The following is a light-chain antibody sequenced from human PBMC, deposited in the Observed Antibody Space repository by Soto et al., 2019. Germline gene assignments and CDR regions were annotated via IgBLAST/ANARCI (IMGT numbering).Light chain of an antibody. Sequence: QSALTQSASVSGSPGQSITISCTGTSSDVGSYNVVSWYQNHPGKAPKLIIYEVTERPSGVSNRFSGSKSGNTAYLTISGLQAEDEADYYCSSYAGSDFVVFGGGTKLTVL. CDR2: EVT. J-gene: IGLJ2*01. V-gene: IGLV2-23*02. CDR3: SSYAGSDFVV. CDR1: SSDVGSYNV.